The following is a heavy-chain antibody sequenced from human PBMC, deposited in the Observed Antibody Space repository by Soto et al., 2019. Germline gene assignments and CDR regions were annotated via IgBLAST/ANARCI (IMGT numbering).Heavy chain of an antibody. Sequence: QLQLQESGPGLVKPSETLSLTCTVSGGSISSSSYYWGWIRQPPGKGLEWIGSIYYSGSTYYNPSLKSRVTISVDTSKNQFSLKLSSVTAADTAVYYCARRRISHSYCGGDCYSFDYWGQGTLVTVSS. CDR1: GGSISSSSYY. CDR3: ARRRISHSYCGGDCYSFDY. CDR2: IYYSGST. V-gene: IGHV4-39*01. D-gene: IGHD2-21*02. J-gene: IGHJ4*02.